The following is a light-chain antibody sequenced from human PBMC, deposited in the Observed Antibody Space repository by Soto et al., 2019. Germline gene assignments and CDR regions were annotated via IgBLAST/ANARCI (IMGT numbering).Light chain of an antibody. CDR1: QTVSTN. J-gene: IGKJ4*01. CDR3: QQYNGWAPPP. V-gene: IGKV3-15*01. Sequence: EIVMTQSPATLSVSPGERATLSCRASQTVSTNLAWYQQTPGQAPRLLIFGASTRATGVPARFSGSGSGTEFPLTISSLQSDDFGVYYCQQYNGWAPPPFGGGTKVEIK. CDR2: GAS.